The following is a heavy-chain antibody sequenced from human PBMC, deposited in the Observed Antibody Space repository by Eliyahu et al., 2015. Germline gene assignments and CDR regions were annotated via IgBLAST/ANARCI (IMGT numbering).Heavy chain of an antibody. J-gene: IGHJ4*02. CDR3: AXDSSRXLY. Sequence: XVQLVESGGGLVKPGGXLRLSCXASGFXFSSYSMNWVRQAPGKGLEWVXSISSSSSYIYYADSVKGRFTISRDNAKNSLYLQMNSLRAEDTAVYYCAXDSSRXLYWGQGTLVTVSS. D-gene: IGHD1-14*01. V-gene: IGHV3-21*01. CDR2: ISSSSSYI. CDR1: GFXFSSYS.